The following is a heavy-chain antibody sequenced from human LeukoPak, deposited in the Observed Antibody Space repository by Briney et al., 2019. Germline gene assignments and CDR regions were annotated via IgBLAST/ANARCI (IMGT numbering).Heavy chain of an antibody. Sequence: GGSLRLSCAASGFTFSSYWMSWVRQAPGKGLEWVANIKQDGREKYYVDSVKGRFTISRDNAKNSLYLQMDCLRVEDTAVNYCARDPYSGSYGPYYYYYMDVWGEGTTVTISS. CDR3: ARDPYSGSYGPYYYYYMDV. CDR1: GFTFSSYW. J-gene: IGHJ6*03. V-gene: IGHV3-7*01. D-gene: IGHD1-26*01. CDR2: IKQDGREK.